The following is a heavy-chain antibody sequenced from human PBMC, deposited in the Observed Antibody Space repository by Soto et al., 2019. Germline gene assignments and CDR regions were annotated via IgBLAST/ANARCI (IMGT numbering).Heavy chain of an antibody. CDR2: IFPRDSDT. J-gene: IGHJ4*02. CDR3: ARLGSLLQPIHY. CDR1: GYTFPNYW. V-gene: IGHV5-51*01. D-gene: IGHD2-15*01. Sequence: PGESPKISCQASGYTFPNYWIAWVRHMPGRGLEWMGLIFPRDSDTRYNSSFEGQVTISAHRSIATAYLPWTSLKASGTATYFCARLGSLLQPIHYWGQGTPVTVSS.